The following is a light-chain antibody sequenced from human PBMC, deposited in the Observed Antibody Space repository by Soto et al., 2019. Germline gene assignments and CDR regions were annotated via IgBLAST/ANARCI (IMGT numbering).Light chain of an antibody. CDR2: RAS. CDR3: QQYDNLPLT. Sequence: EIVMTQSPATLSVSPGERATLSCRASQSIGSNLAWYQQKGGQAPRLLIYRASTRATGIPARFSGSGSGTDFTLTINSLQSEDFAVYFCQQYDNLPLTFGPGTKVDIK. V-gene: IGKV3-15*01. J-gene: IGKJ3*01. CDR1: QSIGSN.